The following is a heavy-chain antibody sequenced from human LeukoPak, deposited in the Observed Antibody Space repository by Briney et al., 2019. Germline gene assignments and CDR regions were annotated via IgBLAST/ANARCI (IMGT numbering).Heavy chain of an antibody. Sequence: GGSLRLSCVASGFTFSSYAMSWVRQAPGKGLEWVSAISGSGGSTYYADSVKGRFTISRDNSQNTLYLQMDSLRAEDTALYYCAKEYSGYDFDYWGQGTLVTVSS. CDR2: ISGSGGST. CDR3: AKEYSGYDFDY. V-gene: IGHV3-23*01. D-gene: IGHD5-12*01. CDR1: GFTFSSYA. J-gene: IGHJ4*02.